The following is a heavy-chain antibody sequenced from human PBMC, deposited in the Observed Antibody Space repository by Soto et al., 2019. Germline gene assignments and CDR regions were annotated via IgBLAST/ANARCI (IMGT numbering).Heavy chain of an antibody. CDR1: GFSLSSDGAG. CDR2: IYWDDEK. V-gene: IGHV2-5*02. D-gene: IGHD3-22*01. J-gene: IGHJ4*02. CDR3: AHRDADDSDTFDY. Sequence: ESGPTLVNPTQTLTLTCTVSGFSLSSDGAGVHWVRQPPGKALEWLAIIYWDDEKRYSPSLRSRLTVTKDTSKNQVALTLTNVDPKDTATYYCAHRDADDSDTFDYWGQGTLVTVSS.